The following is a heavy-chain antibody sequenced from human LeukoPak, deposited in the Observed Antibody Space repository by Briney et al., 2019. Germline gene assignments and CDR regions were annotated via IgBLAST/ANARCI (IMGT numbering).Heavy chain of an antibody. V-gene: IGHV4-59*01. Sequence: PSETLSFTCTVSGGSISSYYWSWIRQPPGKGLEWIGYIYYNGITNYNPSLKSRVTILVDTSKNQFSLKLSSVTAAGTAVYYCARAGRWEGRPHAFDIWGQGTMVTVSS. CDR1: GGSISSYY. CDR2: IYYNGIT. CDR3: ARAGRWEGRPHAFDI. D-gene: IGHD1-26*01. J-gene: IGHJ3*02.